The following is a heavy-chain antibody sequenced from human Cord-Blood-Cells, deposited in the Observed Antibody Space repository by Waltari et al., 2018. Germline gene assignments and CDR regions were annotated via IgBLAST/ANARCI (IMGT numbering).Heavy chain of an antibody. Sequence: QVQLQQWGAGLLKPSETLSLTCAVYGGSFSGYYWRWIRQPPWKGLEWIGEINHSGSTNYNPTLKTRVTISVDTSKNQFSLKLSSVTAADTAVYDWARGRYSMPNAFDIRGQGTMVTVSS. CDR3: ARGRYSMPNAFDI. CDR1: GGSFSGYY. V-gene: IGHV4-34*01. CDR2: INHSGST. D-gene: IGHD3-16*02. J-gene: IGHJ3*02.